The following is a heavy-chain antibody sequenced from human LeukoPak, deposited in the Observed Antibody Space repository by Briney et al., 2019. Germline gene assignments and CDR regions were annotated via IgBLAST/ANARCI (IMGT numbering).Heavy chain of an antibody. CDR2: IYTSGST. D-gene: IGHD3-16*01. CDR1: GGSISSGSYY. CDR3: ARGRGLRLGAPPDAFDI. V-gene: IGHV4-61*02. J-gene: IGHJ3*02. Sequence: SETLSLTCTVPGGSISSGSYYWSWIRQPAGKGLEWIGRIYTSGSTNYNPSLESRVTISVDTSKNQFSLKLSSVTAADTAVYYCARGRGLRLGAPPDAFDIWGQGTMVTVSS.